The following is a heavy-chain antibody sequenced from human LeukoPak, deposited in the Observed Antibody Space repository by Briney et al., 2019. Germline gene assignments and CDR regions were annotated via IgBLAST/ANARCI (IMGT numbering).Heavy chain of an antibody. CDR3: AKGGTGYCSSTSCLIFDYYYYGMDV. V-gene: IGHV3-23*01. CDR2: ISGSGGST. CDR1: GFTFSSYA. D-gene: IGHD2-2*01. Sequence: GGSLRLSCAASGFTFSSYAMSWVRQAPGKGLEWVSAISGSGGSTYYADSVKGRFTISRDNSKNTLYLQKNSLRAEDTAVYYCAKGGTGYCSSTSCLIFDYYYYGMDVWGKGTTVTVSS. J-gene: IGHJ6*04.